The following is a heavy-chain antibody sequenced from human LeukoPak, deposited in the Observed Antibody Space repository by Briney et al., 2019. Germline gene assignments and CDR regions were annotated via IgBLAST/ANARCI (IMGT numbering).Heavy chain of an antibody. J-gene: IGHJ4*02. Sequence: GGSLRLSCVASGFPFSSVGMNWVRLAPGKGLEWVSSINSNSIYIYYADSVKGRFTISRDNAKNSLFLQMNSLRAEDTAIYYCARLVVVTAKNYYFDYWGQGTLVTVSS. CDR1: GFPFSSVG. CDR2: INSNSIYI. V-gene: IGHV3-21*01. CDR3: ARLVVVTAKNYYFDY. D-gene: IGHD2-21*02.